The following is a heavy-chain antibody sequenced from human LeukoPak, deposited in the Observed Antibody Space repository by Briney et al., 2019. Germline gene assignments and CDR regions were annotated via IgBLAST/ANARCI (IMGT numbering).Heavy chain of an antibody. CDR2: INHSGST. D-gene: IGHD1-26*01. V-gene: IGHV4-34*01. Sequence: SETLSLTCAVYGGSSSGYYWSWIRQPPGKGLEWIGEINHSGSTNYNPSLKSRVTISVDTSKNQFSLKLSSVTAADTAVYYCARLSGSYLSNLDYWGQGALVTVSS. CDR1: GGSSSGYY. CDR3: ARLSGSYLSNLDY. J-gene: IGHJ4*02.